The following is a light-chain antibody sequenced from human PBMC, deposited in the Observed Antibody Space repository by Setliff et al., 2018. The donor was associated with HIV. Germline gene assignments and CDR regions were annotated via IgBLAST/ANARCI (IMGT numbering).Light chain of an antibody. V-gene: IGLV2-23*02. Sequence: QSVLTQPASVSGSPGQSITISCTGTSSDVGSYDLVSWYQQHPGKAPKVMSYEVSKRPSVVSNRFSGSKSGNTASLTISGLQAEDEADYYCCSYTGTSTFVFGIGTKVTVL. J-gene: IGLJ1*01. CDR2: EVS. CDR1: SSDVGSYDL. CDR3: CSYTGTSTFV.